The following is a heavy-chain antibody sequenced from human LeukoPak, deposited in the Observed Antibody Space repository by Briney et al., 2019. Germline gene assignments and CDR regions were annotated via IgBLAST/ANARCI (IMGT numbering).Heavy chain of an antibody. J-gene: IGHJ4*02. V-gene: IGHV3-9*03. CDR3: AKGAAGGMIVVVIPYFDY. CDR2: ISWNSGSI. CDR1: GFTFDDYA. Sequence: PGRSLRLSCAASGFTFDDYAMHWVRQAPGKGLEWVSGISWNSGSIGYADSVKGRFTISRDNAKNSLYLQMNSLRAEDMALYYCAKGAAGGMIVVVIPYFDYWGQGTLVTVSS. D-gene: IGHD3-22*01.